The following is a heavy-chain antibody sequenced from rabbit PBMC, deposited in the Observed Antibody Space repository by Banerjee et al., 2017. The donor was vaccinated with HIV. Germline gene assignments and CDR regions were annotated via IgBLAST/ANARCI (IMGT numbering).Heavy chain of an antibody. V-gene: IGHV1S40*01. D-gene: IGHD4-1*01. CDR3: ARDVAYSSAL. Sequence: SLEESGGDLVKPGASLTLTCKASGSSFSSANWICWIRQAPGKGLEWIACIYAGISGTTYYASWAKGRFTISKTSSTTVTLQMTSLTAADTATYFCARDVAYSSALWGQGTLVTVS. CDR1: GSSFSSANW. J-gene: IGHJ3*01. CDR2: IYAGISGTT.